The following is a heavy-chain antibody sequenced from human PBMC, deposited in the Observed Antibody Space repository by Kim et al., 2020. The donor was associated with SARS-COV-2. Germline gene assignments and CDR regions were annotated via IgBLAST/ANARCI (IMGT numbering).Heavy chain of an antibody. Sequence: YNPSLKSRVTISVDTSKNQFSLKLSSVTAADTAVYYCARGLNRRGYYYGYWGQGTLVTVSS. J-gene: IGHJ4*02. V-gene: IGHV4-34*01. CDR3: ARGLNRRGYYYGY. D-gene: IGHD3-22*01.